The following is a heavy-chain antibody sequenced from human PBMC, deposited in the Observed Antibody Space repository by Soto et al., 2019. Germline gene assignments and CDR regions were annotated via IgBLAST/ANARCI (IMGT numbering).Heavy chain of an antibody. CDR1: GGTFTTSA. CDR3: ARDRPRENYGGNYYYEMDV. CDR2: IIPIFSTA. D-gene: IGHD4-17*01. Sequence: QVQLVQSGAEVKKPGSSVKVSCKASGGTFTTSAISWVRQAPGQGLEWMGGIIPIFSTADYAQKFQGRVTITADEPTTTAYMELSSLRSEDTAVYYCARDRPRENYGGNYYYEMDVWGQGTTVTVSS. J-gene: IGHJ6*02. V-gene: IGHV1-69*12.